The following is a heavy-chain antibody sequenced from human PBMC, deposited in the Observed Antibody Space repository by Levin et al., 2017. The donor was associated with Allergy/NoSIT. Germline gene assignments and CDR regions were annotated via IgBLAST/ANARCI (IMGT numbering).Heavy chain of an antibody. J-gene: IGHJ4*02. CDR1: GGSISSYY. CDR2: IYYSGST. D-gene: IGHD3-10*01. CDR3: ASMYYYGSGRFDY. Sequence: SETLSLTCTVSGGSISSYYWSWIRQPPGKGLEWIGYIYYSGSTNYNPSLKSRVTISVDTSKNQFSLKLSSVTAADTAVYYCASMYYYGSGRFDYWGQGTLVTVSS. V-gene: IGHV4-59*01.